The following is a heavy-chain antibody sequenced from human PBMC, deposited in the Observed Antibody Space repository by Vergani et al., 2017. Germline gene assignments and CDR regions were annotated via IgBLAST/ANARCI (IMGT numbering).Heavy chain of an antibody. D-gene: IGHD2-2*01. CDR3: ARDARALSIVVVPAAHPMDV. Sequence: QVQLVQSGAEVKKPGSSVQVSCKASGGTFSRYAISWVRQAPGQGLEWMGGIIPIFGTANYAWKFQGRVTITADESPSTAYMELSGLRSEDTAVYYCARDARALSIVVVPAAHPMDVWGQGP. J-gene: IGHJ6*02. CDR2: IIPIFGTA. V-gene: IGHV1-69*12. CDR1: GGTFSRYA.